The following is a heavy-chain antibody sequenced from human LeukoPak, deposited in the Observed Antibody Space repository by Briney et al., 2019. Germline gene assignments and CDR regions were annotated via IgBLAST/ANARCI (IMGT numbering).Heavy chain of an antibody. J-gene: IGHJ3*02. D-gene: IGHD1-26*01. CDR2: IYSGGST. CDR1: GFTVSSNY. Sequence: HPGGSLRLSCAASGFTVSSNYMSWVRQAPGKGLEWISVIYSGGSTYYADSVKGRFTISRDNSKSTLYLQMNSLRAEDTAVYYCARDVGIVGADDAFDIWGQGTMVTVSS. V-gene: IGHV3-53*01. CDR3: ARDVGIVGADDAFDI.